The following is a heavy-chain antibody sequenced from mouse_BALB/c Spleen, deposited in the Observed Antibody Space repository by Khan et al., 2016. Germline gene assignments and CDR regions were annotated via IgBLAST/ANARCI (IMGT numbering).Heavy chain of an antibody. Sequence: VQLQQSGAELVKPGASVKLSCTASGFNIKDTYMHWVKQRPEQGLEWIGRIDPANGNTKYDPKFQGKATITAETSSNTAYLQLSSLTSEDTAVYYCARSGLREGYYAMDYWGQGTSVTVSS. CDR1: GFNIKDTY. CDR3: ARSGLREGYYAMDY. V-gene: IGHV14-3*02. J-gene: IGHJ4*01. D-gene: IGHD2-2*01. CDR2: IDPANGNT.